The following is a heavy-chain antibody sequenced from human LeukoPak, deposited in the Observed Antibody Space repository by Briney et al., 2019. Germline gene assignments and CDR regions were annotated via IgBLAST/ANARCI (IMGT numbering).Heavy chain of an antibody. D-gene: IGHD3-3*01. Sequence: SETLSLTCTVSGGSISGQYWSWIRQPPGGGLEWIGCVSYSGNTKYNPSLKSRVTISVDTSKNQFSLKLNSMTAADTSVYYCARLRFLEWLFPWFDPWGRGTLVTVSS. V-gene: IGHV4-59*08. CDR2: VSYSGNT. CDR1: GGSISGQY. CDR3: ARLRFLEWLFPWFDP. J-gene: IGHJ5*02.